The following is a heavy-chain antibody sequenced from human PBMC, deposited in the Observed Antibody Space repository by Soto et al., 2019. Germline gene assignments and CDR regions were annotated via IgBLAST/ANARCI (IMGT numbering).Heavy chain of an antibody. J-gene: IGHJ4*02. D-gene: IGHD5-18*01. CDR1: GFTFSSYS. CDR3: AHFPSGGGYSL. Sequence: EVQLVESGGGLVKPGGSLRLSCVASGFTFSSYSMNWVRQAPGKGLEWVSSISSSSSYIYYADSVKGRFTISRDNAKNSLYLQMNSLRAEDTAVYYCAHFPSGGGYSLWGQGTLVTVSS. V-gene: IGHV3-21*01. CDR2: ISSSSSYI.